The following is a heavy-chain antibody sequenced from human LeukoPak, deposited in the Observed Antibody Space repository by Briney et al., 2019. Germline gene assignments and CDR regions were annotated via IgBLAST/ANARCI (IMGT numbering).Heavy chain of an antibody. J-gene: IGHJ4*02. V-gene: IGHV4-39*01. CDR3: ARTSSGDHWDFDY. CDR1: GGSISSSSYY. D-gene: IGHD3-22*01. Sequence: SETLSLTCTVSGGSISSSSYYWGWIRQPPGKGLEWIGTIYYSGSTYYNPSLNSRLTISVDTSKNQFSLKLSSVTAAGTAVYYCARTSSGDHWDFDYWGQGTLVTVSS. CDR2: IYYSGST.